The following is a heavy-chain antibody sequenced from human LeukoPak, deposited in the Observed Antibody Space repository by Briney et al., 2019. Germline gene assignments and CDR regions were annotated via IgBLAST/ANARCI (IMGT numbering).Heavy chain of an antibody. Sequence: PGGSLRLSCAASGFTFSSYSMNWVRQAPGKGLECVSSISSSSSYIYYADSVKGRFTISRDNAKNTLYLQMNSLRAEDTAVYYCARDRSGYDPWGQGTLVTVSS. CDR1: GFTFSSYS. J-gene: IGHJ5*02. D-gene: IGHD5-12*01. CDR2: ISSSSSYI. V-gene: IGHV3-21*01. CDR3: ARDRSGYDP.